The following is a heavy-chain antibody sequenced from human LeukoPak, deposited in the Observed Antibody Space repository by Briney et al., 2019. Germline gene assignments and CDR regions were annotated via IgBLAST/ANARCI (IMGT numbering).Heavy chain of an antibody. V-gene: IGHV4-4*07. J-gene: IGHJ4*02. CDR2: IYSSGSS. CDR3: ARQTGGTTSPYYFDY. D-gene: IGHD1-14*01. CDR1: GGSISSDY. Sequence: PSETLSLTCTVSGGSISSDYWTWIRQPAGKGLEWIGRIYSSGSSNYNPSLKSRVTMSLDTSKNHFSLKLSSVTAADTAVYYCARQTGGTTSPYYFDYWGQGTLVTVSS.